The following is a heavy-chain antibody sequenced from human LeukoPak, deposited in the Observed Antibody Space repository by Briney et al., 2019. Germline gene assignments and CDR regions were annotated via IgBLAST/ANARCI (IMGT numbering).Heavy chain of an antibody. CDR2: IIPIFGTA. D-gene: IGHD1-26*01. Sequence: ASVKVSCKASGYTFTGYYMHWVRQAPGQGLEWMGGIIPIFGTANYAQKFQGRVTITADESTSTAYMELSSLRSEDTAVYYCARWYSGSYYGYFQHWGQGTLVTVSS. V-gene: IGHV1-69*13. J-gene: IGHJ1*01. CDR3: ARWYSGSYYGYFQH. CDR1: GYTFTGYY.